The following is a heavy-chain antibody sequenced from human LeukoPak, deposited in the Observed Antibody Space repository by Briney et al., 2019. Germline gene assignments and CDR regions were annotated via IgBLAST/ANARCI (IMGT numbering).Heavy chain of an antibody. CDR2: LSDTGSST. D-gene: IGHD1-26*01. CDR3: GKNRYSGSLSPFDI. CDR1: GFTFSTYA. V-gene: IGHV3-23*01. Sequence: GGSLRLSCAASGFTFSTYAMSWVRQAPGKGLEWVSALSDTGSSTYYADSVKGRFTISRDNSKNTLYLQMNSLRAEDTAVYYCGKNRYSGSLSPFDIWGQGTMVTVSS. J-gene: IGHJ3*02.